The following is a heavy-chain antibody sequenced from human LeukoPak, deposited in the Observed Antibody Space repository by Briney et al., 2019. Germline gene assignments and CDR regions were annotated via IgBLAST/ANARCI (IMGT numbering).Heavy chain of an antibody. CDR2: INPNSGGT. CDR3: ARGSYDILTGWVFDY. V-gene: IGHV1-2*02. Sequence: GASVKVSCKASGYTFTGYYMHWVRQAPGQGLEWMGWINPNSGGTDYAQKFQGRVTMTRDTSISTAYMELSRLRSDDTAVYYCARGSYDILTGWVFDYWGQGTLVTVSS. CDR1: GYTFTGYY. J-gene: IGHJ4*02. D-gene: IGHD3-9*01.